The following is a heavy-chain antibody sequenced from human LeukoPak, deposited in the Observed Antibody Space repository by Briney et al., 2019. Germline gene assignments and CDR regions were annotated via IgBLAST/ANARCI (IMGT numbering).Heavy chain of an antibody. V-gene: IGHV1-46*01. CDR2: INPSGGST. Sequence: GASVKVSCKASGYTFTSYYMHWVRQAPGQGLEWMGIINPSGGSTSYAQKFQGRVTMTRDTSTSTVYMELSSLRSEDTAVYYCARAGRSYYYYYYGMDVWGQGTTVTVSS. J-gene: IGHJ6*02. D-gene: IGHD1-26*01. CDR1: GYTFTSYY. CDR3: ARAGRSYYYYYYGMDV.